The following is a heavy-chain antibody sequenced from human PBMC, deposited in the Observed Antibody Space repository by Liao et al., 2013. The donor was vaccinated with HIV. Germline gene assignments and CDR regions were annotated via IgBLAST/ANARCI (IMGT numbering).Heavy chain of an antibody. CDR1: GGSFSGYS. Sequence: QVHLQQWGAGLLKPSETLSLTCAVYGGSFSGYSWNWIRQSPGEGLVWIGDLNHGVTSTYNPSLESRVSISADTSNNQFFLSLSSVTAADTAVYYCSRGPSRPINPTFDGGAFDIWGQGTTVTVSA. CDR2: LNHGVTS. J-gene: IGHJ3*02. D-gene: IGHD3-3*01. V-gene: IGHV4-34*01. CDR3: SRGPSRPINPTFDGGAFDI.